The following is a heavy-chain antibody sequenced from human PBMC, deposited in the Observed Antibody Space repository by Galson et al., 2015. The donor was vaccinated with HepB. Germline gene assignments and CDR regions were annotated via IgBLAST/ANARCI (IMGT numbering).Heavy chain of an antibody. V-gene: IGHV1-18*01. J-gene: IGHJ6*02. CDR3: ARDGTYSSSWGTFYYYYGMDV. D-gene: IGHD6-13*01. CDR2: ISAYNGST. Sequence: SVKVSCKASGYTFTSYGISWVRQAPGQGLEWMGWISAYNGSTNYAQKLQGRVTMTTDTSTSTTYMELRSPRSDDTAVYYCARDGTYSSSWGTFYYYYGMDVWGQGTTVTVSS. CDR1: GYTFTSYG.